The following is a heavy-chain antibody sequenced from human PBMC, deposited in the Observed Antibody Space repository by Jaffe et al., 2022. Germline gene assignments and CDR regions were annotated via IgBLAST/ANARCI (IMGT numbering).Heavy chain of an antibody. CDR2: IYYSGST. CDR1: GGSISSSSYY. V-gene: IGHV4-39*01. Sequence: QLQLQESGPGLVKPSETLSLTCTVSGGSISSSSYYWGWIRQPPGKGLEWIGSIYYSGSTYYNPSLKSRVTISVDTSKNQFSLKLSSVTAADTAVYYCARHRELGYSSGWYLSAFDIWGQGTMVTVSS. D-gene: IGHD6-19*01. J-gene: IGHJ3*02. CDR3: ARHRELGYSSGWYLSAFDI.